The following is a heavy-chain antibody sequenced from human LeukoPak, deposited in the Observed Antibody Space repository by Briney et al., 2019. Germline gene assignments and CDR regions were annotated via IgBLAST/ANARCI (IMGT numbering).Heavy chain of an antibody. CDR2: IIKSGDYS. CDR1: GFTFVNFA. D-gene: IGHD6-25*01. Sequence: GGSLRLSCAVPGFTFVNFAITWIRQAPGRGLEWVSSIIKSGDYSYYADSVKGRFTISRDNSKNALYLQMNSLRVEDTAVYYCVQAEGYYWGQGTLPTVSS. J-gene: IGHJ4*02. V-gene: IGHV3-23*01. CDR3: VQAEGYY.